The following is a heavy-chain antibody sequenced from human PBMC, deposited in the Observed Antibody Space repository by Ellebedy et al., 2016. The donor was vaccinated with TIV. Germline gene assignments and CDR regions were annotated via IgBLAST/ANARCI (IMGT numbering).Heavy chain of an antibody. CDR1: GFTFSDYA. J-gene: IGHJ4*02. V-gene: IGHV3-30*04. CDR3: ARDKANRYLDH. D-gene: IGHD1-14*01. Sequence: GESLKISCAASGFTFSDYAMHWARQAPGKGLEWVAVISYDGTNEKYADSVKGRFTISRDNSKDTVYLQMSSLRSEDTAVYYCARDKANRYLDHWGQGTLVTVSS. CDR2: ISYDGTNE.